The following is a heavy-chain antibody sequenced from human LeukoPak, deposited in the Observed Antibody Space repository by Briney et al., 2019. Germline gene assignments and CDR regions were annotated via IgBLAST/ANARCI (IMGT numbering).Heavy chain of an antibody. V-gene: IGHV4-34*01. CDR3: ARVNGRVVVVAATRNDAFDI. CDR2: INHSGST. CDR1: GGSISSYY. Sequence: PSETLSLTCTVSGGSISSYYWSWIRQPPGKGLEWIGEINHSGSTNYNPSLKSRVTISVDTSKNQFSLKLSSVTAADTAVYYCARVNGRVVVVAATRNDAFDIWGQGTMVTVSS. D-gene: IGHD2-15*01. J-gene: IGHJ3*02.